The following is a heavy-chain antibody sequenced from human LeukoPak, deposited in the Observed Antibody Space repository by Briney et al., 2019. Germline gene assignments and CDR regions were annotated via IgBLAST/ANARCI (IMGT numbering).Heavy chain of an antibody. CDR3: ARDRVGAKAFDY. CDR1: GFTFSSYG. CDR2: IWYDGSNK. J-gene: IGHJ4*02. Sequence: GGSLRLPCAASGFTFSSYGMHWVRQAPGKGLEWVAVIWYDGSNKYYADSVKGRFTISRDNSKNTLYLQMNSLRAEDTAVYYCARDRVGAKAFDYWGQGTLVTVSS. V-gene: IGHV3-33*01. D-gene: IGHD1-26*01.